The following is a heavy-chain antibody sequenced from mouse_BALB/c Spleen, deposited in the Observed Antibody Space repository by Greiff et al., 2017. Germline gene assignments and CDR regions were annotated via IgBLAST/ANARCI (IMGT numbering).Heavy chain of an antibody. CDR3: TRVGGNSYYFDY. Sequence: EVKVVESGGGLVKPGGSLKLSCAASGFTFSSYTMSWVRQTPEKRLEWVATISSGGSYTYYPDSVKGRFTISRDNAKNTLYLQMSSLKSEDTAMYYCTRVGGNSYYFDYWGQGTTLTVSS. J-gene: IGHJ2*01. D-gene: IGHD2-1*01. CDR2: ISSGGSYT. V-gene: IGHV5-6-4*01. CDR1: GFTFSSYT.